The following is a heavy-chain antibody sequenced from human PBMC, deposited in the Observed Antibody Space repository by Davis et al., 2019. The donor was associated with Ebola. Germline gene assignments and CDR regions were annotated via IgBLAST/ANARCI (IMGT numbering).Heavy chain of an antibody. CDR1: GFTFSDYY. J-gene: IGHJ6*02. Sequence: GESLKISCAASGFTFSDYYMSWIRQAPGKGLEWVSYISSSGSIIYNADSVKGRFTISRDNAKNSLYLQMNSLRAEDTAVYYCARDYDYIWGSYRPYYYYYGMDVWGQGTTVTVSS. CDR3: ARDYDYIWGSYRPYYYYYGMDV. V-gene: IGHV3-11*04. CDR2: ISSSGSII. D-gene: IGHD3-16*02.